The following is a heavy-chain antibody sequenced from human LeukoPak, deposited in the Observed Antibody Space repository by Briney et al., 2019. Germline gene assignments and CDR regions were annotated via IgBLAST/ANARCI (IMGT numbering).Heavy chain of an antibody. CDR2: IIPIFGTA. Sequence: ASVKVSCKASGGTFSSYAISWVRQAPGQGLEWMGGIIPIFGTANYAQKFQGRVTITTDESTSTAYMELSSLRSEDTAVYYRAGDPSSDAAFDIWGQGTMVTVSS. CDR3: AGDPSSDAAFDI. CDR1: GGTFSSYA. J-gene: IGHJ3*02. V-gene: IGHV1-69*05. D-gene: IGHD6-25*01.